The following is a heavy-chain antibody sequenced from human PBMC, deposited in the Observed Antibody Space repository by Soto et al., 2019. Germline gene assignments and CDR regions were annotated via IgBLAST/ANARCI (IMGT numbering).Heavy chain of an antibody. J-gene: IGHJ6*02. CDR2: INHSGST. CDR3: ARGTRYCTNGVCYRYYYYYGMDV. D-gene: IGHD2-8*01. Sequence: SETLSLTCAVYGGSFSGYYWSWIRQPPGKGLEWIGEINHSGSTNYNPSNKSRVTISVDTSKNKFSLKLRSVTAADTAVYYCARGTRYCTNGVCYRYYYYYGMDVWGQGTTVTVSS. V-gene: IGHV4-34*01. CDR1: GGSFSGYY.